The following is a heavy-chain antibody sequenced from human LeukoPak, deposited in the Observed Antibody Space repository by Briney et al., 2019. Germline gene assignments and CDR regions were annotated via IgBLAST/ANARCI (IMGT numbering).Heavy chain of an antibody. V-gene: IGHV4-39*01. CDR2: IHYTGNP. Sequence: SETLSLTCTVSGDSLNNSNYFWGWIRQPPGKGLEWIATIHYTGNPYYNPALTSRLSISVDMSRNKFSLKLTSVTAADTAVYYCARPVDWYFDAWGRGTLVTVSS. CDR1: GDSLNNSNYF. J-gene: IGHJ2*01. CDR3: ARPVDWYFDA.